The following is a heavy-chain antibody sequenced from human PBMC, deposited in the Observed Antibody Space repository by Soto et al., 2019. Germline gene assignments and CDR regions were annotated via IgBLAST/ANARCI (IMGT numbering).Heavy chain of an antibody. J-gene: IGHJ2*01. CDR1: GFTVSSHY. CDR3: ARDYYGGNSRYFDL. Sequence: EVPLVESGGGLVQPGGSLRLSCAASGFTVSSHYMSWVRQAPGKGLEWVSVIYSGGSTYYTDSVKGRFTISRDNSKNTLFLQMNSLRAEDTAVYYCARDYYGGNSRYFDLWGRGTLVTVSS. CDR2: IYSGGST. D-gene: IGHD2-21*02. V-gene: IGHV3-66*01.